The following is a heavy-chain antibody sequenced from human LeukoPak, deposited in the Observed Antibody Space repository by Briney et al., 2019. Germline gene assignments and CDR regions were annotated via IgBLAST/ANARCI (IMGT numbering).Heavy chain of an antibody. Sequence: PGGSLTLSCAASGLTFSSYAMSWIRQAPGKGLEWVSGISGFGGNTFYPDSVRGRFTISRDNSKNTLYLQMNSLRAEDSALYYCAKDQEGSGAYPHFHSWGQGTLVSVSS. D-gene: IGHD3-10*01. CDR3: AKDQEGSGAYPHFHS. CDR1: GLTFSSYA. CDR2: ISGFGGNT. V-gene: IGHV3-23*01. J-gene: IGHJ4*02.